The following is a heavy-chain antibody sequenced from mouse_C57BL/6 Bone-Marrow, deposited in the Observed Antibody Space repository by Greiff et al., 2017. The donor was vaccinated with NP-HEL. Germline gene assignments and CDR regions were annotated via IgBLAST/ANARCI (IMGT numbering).Heavy chain of an antibody. CDR2: INSDGGST. D-gene: IGHD2-4*01. CDR1: EYEFPSHD. V-gene: IGHV5-2*01. CDR3: ARPRSTMITSFDY. J-gene: IGHJ2*01. Sequence: EVKVVESGGGLVQPGESLKLSCESNEYEFPSHDMSWVRKTPEKRLELVAAINSDGGSTYYPDTMERRFIISRDNTKKTLYLQMSSLRSEDTALYYCARPRSTMITSFDYWGQGTTRTVSS.